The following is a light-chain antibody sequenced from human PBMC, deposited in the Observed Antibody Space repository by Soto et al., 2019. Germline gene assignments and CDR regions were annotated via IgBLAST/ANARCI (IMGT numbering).Light chain of an antibody. CDR1: QSVSSSY. Sequence: EIVLTEPPGTLSLAPGERATHSCRASQSVSSSYLAWYQQKPGQAPRLLIYGASNRATAIPDRFSGSGSGTDFTLTISRLEPEDFAVYYCQQNDDSPGTFGQGTKVDIK. CDR3: QQNDDSPGT. CDR2: GAS. V-gene: IGKV3-20*01. J-gene: IGKJ1*01.